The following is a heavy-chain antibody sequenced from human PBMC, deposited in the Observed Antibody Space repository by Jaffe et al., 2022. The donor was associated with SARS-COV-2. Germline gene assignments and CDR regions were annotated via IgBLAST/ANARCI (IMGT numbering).Heavy chain of an antibody. CDR2: ITFNGDTK. Sequence: EVLLVESGGGLVQPGGSLRLSCAASGFIFPDYDISWVRQAPGKGLEWVSAITFNGDTKYYANSVRGRFTISRDNSRYVVYLQMNSLKREDSATYYCAKHLVRDYDYWGQGTLVTVSS. D-gene: IGHD4-17*01. V-gene: IGHV3-23*04. CDR1: GFIFPDYD. CDR3: AKHLVRDYDY. J-gene: IGHJ4*02.